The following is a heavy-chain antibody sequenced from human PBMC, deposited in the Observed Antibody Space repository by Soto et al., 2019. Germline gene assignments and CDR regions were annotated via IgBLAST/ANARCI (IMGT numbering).Heavy chain of an antibody. J-gene: IGHJ4*02. Sequence: QVQLQESGPGLVKPSQTLSLTCTVSGGSISSGGYYWSWIRQHPGKGLEWIGYIYYSGSTYYNPSLESRVTISVDTSKNQFSQKLSSVTAADTAVYYCARYNSYVYRLDYWGQGTLGTVSS. CDR3: ARYNSYVYRLDY. CDR2: IYYSGST. V-gene: IGHV4-31*03. CDR1: GGSISSGGYY. D-gene: IGHD5-18*01.